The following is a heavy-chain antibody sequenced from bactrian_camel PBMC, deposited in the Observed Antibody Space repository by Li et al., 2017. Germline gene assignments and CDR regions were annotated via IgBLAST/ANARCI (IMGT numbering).Heavy chain of an antibody. J-gene: IGHJ4*01. D-gene: IGHD1*01. CDR2: IYSGNES. CDR3: AAEAFRYGCDSVDASRFRG. Sequence: VQLVESGGGLVQPGGSLKLSCAASGFTFTSLYLNWVRQAPGEGLEWVSGIYSGNESYYTDSVKGRFTISRDNAKNTVYLQMMSLESEDTAQYYCAAEAFRYGCDSVDASRFRGWGQGTQVTVS. V-gene: IGHV3S6*01. CDR1: GFTFTSLY.